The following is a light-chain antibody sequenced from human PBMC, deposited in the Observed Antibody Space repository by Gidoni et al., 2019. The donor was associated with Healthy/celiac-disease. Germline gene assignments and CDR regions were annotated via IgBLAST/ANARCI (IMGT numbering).Light chain of an antibody. J-gene: IGKJ1*01. CDR2: DAS. CDR1: QSVSIY. CDR3: QVRSNWLTWT. Sequence: ELELTQSPATLALSPGERATLSCRASQSVSIYLACYQQKPGQAPMLLIYDASNRTTGIPARFSGSVSGTDFSVLISCLEPEDFAVYCCQVRSNWLTWTFGQGTKVEIK. V-gene: IGKV3-11*01.